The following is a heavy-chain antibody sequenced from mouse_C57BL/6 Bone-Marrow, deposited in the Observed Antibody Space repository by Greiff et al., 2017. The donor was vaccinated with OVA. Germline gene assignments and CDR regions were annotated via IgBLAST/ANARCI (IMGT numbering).Heavy chain of an antibody. J-gene: IGHJ4*01. CDR1: GYTFTSYW. CDR2: IYPGSGST. CDR3: ARRRPYYAMDY. Sequence: QVQLQQPGAELVKPGASVKMSCKASGYTFTSYWITWVKPRPGQGLEWIGDIYPGSGSTNYNEKLKSKATLTVDTSSSTAYMQISSLTSEDSAVYYCARRRPYYAMDYWGQGTSVTVSS. V-gene: IGHV1-55*01.